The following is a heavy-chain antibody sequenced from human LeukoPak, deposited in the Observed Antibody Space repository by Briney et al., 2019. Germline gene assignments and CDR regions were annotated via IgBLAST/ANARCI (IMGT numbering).Heavy chain of an antibody. J-gene: IGHJ3*02. CDR2: IKSKTDGGTT. Sequence: PGGSLRLSCAASGFTFSNAWMSWVRQAPGKGLEWDGRIKSKTDGGTTDYAAPVKGRFTISRDDSKNTLYLQMNSLKTEDTAVYYCTTEVLVGATVDAFDIWGQGTMVTVSS. V-gene: IGHV3-15*01. D-gene: IGHD1-26*01. CDR1: GFTFSNAW. CDR3: TTEVLVGATVDAFDI.